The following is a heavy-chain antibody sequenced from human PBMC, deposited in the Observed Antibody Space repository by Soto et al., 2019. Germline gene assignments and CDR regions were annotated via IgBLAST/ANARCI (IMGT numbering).Heavy chain of an antibody. D-gene: IGHD2-2*01. Sequence: SETLSLTCAVSGASINFYYWNWIRQPPGKGLEWIGYIYHSGSTYYNPSLKSRVTISVDRSKNQFSLKLSSVTAADTAVYYCARVPDRWGQGTLVTVSS. CDR2: IYHSGST. V-gene: IGHV4-30-2*01. CDR1: GASINFYY. CDR3: ARVPDR. J-gene: IGHJ5*02.